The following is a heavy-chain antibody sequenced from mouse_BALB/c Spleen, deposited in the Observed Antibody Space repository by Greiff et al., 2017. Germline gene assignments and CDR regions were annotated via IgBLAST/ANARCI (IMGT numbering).Heavy chain of an antibody. CDR1: GFNIKDTY. J-gene: IGHJ3*01. Sequence: VQLKESGAELVKPGASVKLSCTASGFNIKDTYMHWVKQRPEQGLEWIGRIDPANGNTKYDPKFQGKATITADTSSNTAYLQLSSLTSEDTAVYYCARYHCGSSYRFADWGQGTLVTVSA. CDR2: IDPANGNT. D-gene: IGHD1-1*01. CDR3: ARYHCGSSYRFAD. V-gene: IGHV14-3*02.